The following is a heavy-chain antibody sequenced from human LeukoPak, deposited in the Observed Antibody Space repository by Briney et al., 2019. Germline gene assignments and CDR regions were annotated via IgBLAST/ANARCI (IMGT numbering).Heavy chain of an antibody. Sequence: SETLSLTCAVYGGSFGGYYWSWIRQPPGKGLEWIGEINHSGSTNYNPSLKSRVTISVDTSKNQFSLKLSSVTAADTAVYYCARGGGDTTQVVWGRKSWFDPWGQGTLVTVSS. D-gene: IGHD3-16*01. CDR3: ARGGGDTTQVVWGRKSWFDP. CDR1: GGSFGGYY. V-gene: IGHV4-34*01. CDR2: INHSGST. J-gene: IGHJ5*02.